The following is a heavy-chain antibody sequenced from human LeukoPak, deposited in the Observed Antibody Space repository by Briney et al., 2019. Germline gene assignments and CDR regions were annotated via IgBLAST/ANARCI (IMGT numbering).Heavy chain of an antibody. Sequence: GGSLRLSCAASGFTFSSHGMHWVRQAPGKGLEWVAVISYDGSNKYYADSVKGRFTISRDNSKNTLYLQMNSLRAEDAAVYYCAKDRQQYYFDYWGQGTLVTVSS. V-gene: IGHV3-30*18. D-gene: IGHD4-11*01. CDR1: GFTFSSHG. CDR3: AKDRQQYYFDY. J-gene: IGHJ4*02. CDR2: ISYDGSNK.